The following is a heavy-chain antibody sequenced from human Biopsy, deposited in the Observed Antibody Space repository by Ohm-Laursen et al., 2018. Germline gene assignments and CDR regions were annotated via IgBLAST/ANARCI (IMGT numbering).Heavy chain of an antibody. Sequence: SDTLSLTCTVSGGPIDSYYWSWIRQPPGKALEWIGYINFTGRTSYNPSFKSRVTMSVNPSKKQFSLRLTSVTAADTAVYYCASAGYNPDWNFDLWGRGTRVAVSS. D-gene: IGHD5-24*01. CDR3: ASAGYNPDWNFDL. V-gene: IGHV4-59*07. J-gene: IGHJ2*01. CDR1: GGPIDSYY. CDR2: INFTGRT.